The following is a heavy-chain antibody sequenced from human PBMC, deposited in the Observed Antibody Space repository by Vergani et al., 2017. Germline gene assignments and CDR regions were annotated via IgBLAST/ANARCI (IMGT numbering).Heavy chain of an antibody. CDR1: GFTFSSYS. V-gene: IGHV3-21*01. D-gene: IGHD3-9*01. Sequence: EVQLLESGGGLVQPGGSLRLSCAASGFTFSSYSMNWVRQAPGKGLEWVSSMSSSSRYIYYADSVKGRFTISRDNAKHSLYLQMNSLRAEDTSVYSCARSRYDILTGYSNWYFDLWGRGTLVTVSS. CDR2: MSSSSRYI. J-gene: IGHJ2*01. CDR3: ARSRYDILTGYSNWYFDL.